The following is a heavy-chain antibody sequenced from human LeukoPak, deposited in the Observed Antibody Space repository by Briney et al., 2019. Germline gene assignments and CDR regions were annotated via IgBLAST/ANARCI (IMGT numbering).Heavy chain of an antibody. CDR2: IYSGGST. V-gene: IGHV3-53*01. J-gene: IGHJ4*02. D-gene: IGHD6-19*01. CDR3: AKDRGHTTGWFTDC. Sequence: GGSLRLSCAASGFTVSANSMTWVRQAPGMGLEWVSIIYSGGSTYYADSVKGRFTISRDNSKNTLYLQMNSLRADDTAVYYCAKDRGHTTGWFTDCWGQGTLVTVSS. CDR1: GFTVSANS.